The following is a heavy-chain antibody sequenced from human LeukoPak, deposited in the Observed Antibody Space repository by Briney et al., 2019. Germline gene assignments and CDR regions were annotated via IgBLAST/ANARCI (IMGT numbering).Heavy chain of an antibody. V-gene: IGHV3-43*01. CDR3: AKDIFRHRWLQYAIDY. D-gene: IGHD5-24*01. CDR2: ISWHGGST. Sequence: GGSLRLSCAASGFTFNDYTMHWVRQAPGKGLEWVSLISWHGGSTYYADSVRGRFTISRDNTKISLYLQMNSLRIEDTALYYCAKDIFRHRWLQYAIDYWGQGTLVTVSS. CDR1: GFTFNDYT. J-gene: IGHJ4*02.